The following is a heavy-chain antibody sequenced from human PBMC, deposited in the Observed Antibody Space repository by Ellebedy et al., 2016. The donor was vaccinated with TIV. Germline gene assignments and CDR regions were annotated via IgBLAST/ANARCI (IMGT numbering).Heavy chain of an antibody. CDR3: ARGGTYSYDSSSYPDFDY. V-gene: IGHV3-30-3*01. Sequence: GGSLRLXCAASGFIFGSYGMHWVRQAPGKGLERVTVISYEGSNEYYADSVKGRFTISRDNSKNTLYLQMNSLRAEDTAVYYCARGGTYSYDSSSYPDFDYWGQGTLVTVSS. CDR2: ISYEGSNE. D-gene: IGHD3-22*01. J-gene: IGHJ4*02. CDR1: GFIFGSYG.